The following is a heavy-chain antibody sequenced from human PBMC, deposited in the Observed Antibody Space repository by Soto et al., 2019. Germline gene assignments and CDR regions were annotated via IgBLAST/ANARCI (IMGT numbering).Heavy chain of an antibody. CDR2: IDNGGNT. D-gene: IGHD2-2*01. V-gene: IGHV3-66*01. J-gene: IGHJ4*02. CDR3: ARGRGSTGDLGRDHCFAY. Sequence: EVQVVESGGGLVQPGGSLRLSCAASGFSVTNNYMNWVRQAPGKGLEWVSIIDNGGNTNYADSVKDRFNISRENSMKTLYIQIDRLRAEDTAVYYSARGRGSTGDLGRDHCFAYGGQGTLVTVSP. CDR1: GFSVTNNY.